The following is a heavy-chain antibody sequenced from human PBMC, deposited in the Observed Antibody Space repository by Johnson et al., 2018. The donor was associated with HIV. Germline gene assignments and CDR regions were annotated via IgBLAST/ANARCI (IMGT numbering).Heavy chain of an antibody. CDR3: ARVGAVNYDYFWGSYRYGAYAFDI. J-gene: IGHJ3*02. D-gene: IGHD3-16*02. V-gene: IGHV3-20*04. CDR2: INWNGGST. CDR1: GFTFDDYG. Sequence: VQLVESGGGVVRPGGSLRLSCAASGFTFDDYGMSWVRQAPGKGLEWVSGINWNGGSTGYADSVKGRFTISRDNAKNSLHLQMNSLRAEDTALYYGARVGAVNYDYFWGSYRYGAYAFDIWGQGTMVTVAS.